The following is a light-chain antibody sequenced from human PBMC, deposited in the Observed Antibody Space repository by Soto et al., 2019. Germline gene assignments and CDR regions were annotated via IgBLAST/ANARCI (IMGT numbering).Light chain of an antibody. CDR1: SSDVGGYNY. V-gene: IGLV2-14*01. CDR2: DVS. Sequence: QSVLTQPASVSGSPGQSITISCTGTSSDVGGYNYVSWYQQHPGKAPKLMIYDVSNRPSGVSNRFSGSKSGNTASLTISGLQAEDEAEYYCSSYTSSSTLVVFGVGTKLTVL. J-gene: IGLJ3*02. CDR3: SSYTSSSTLVV.